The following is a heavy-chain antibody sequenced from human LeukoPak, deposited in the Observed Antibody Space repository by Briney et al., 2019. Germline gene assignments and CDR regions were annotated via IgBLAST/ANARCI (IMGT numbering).Heavy chain of an antibody. CDR3: ARPVGLRITTRYDAFDI. CDR2: IYHSGSV. CDR1: GYSLSSGYY. V-gene: IGHV4-38-2*01. J-gene: IGHJ3*02. D-gene: IGHD3-22*01. Sequence: SETLSLTCAVSGYSLSSGYYWGWIRQPPGKGLEWIGSIYHSGSVYYNPSLKRRITISVDTSKNQFSLKLRSVTASDTAVYYCARPVGLRITTRYDAFDIWGQGTMVTVSS.